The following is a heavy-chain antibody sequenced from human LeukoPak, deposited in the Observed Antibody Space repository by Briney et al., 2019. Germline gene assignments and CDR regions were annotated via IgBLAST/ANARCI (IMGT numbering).Heavy chain of an antibody. Sequence: PGESLRLSCAASGFTFTNYAMSWVRQAPGKGLEWVSTISGRDGSTYSADSVKGRFTISRDNSKNTVYLQMNSLRADDTAVYYCAKGTGAIPFDYWGQGTLVTVSS. CDR1: GFTFTNYA. D-gene: IGHD1-1*01. CDR3: AKGTGAIPFDY. CDR2: ISGRDGST. V-gene: IGHV3-23*01. J-gene: IGHJ4*02.